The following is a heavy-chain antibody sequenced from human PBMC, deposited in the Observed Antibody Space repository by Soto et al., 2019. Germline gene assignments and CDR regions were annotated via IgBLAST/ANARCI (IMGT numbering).Heavy chain of an antibody. CDR1: GGFTFSGYA. CDR3: ADGGEWSFNFVY. Sequence: QTGGSLRLSCAASGGFTFSGYAMSWVRQAPGKGLEWVSSISGSGANTYYPDSVKGRFTISRDNSKNTLYLQMNNLRAEDTAVYYCADGGEWSFNFVYWGQGTMVTVYS. J-gene: IGHJ4*02. CDR2: ISGSGANT. V-gene: IGHV3-23*01. D-gene: IGHD3-3*01.